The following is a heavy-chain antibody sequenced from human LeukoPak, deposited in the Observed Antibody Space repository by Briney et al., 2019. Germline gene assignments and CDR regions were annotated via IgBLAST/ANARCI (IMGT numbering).Heavy chain of an antibody. CDR1: GGTFSSYA. CDR2: IITIFGTA. J-gene: IGHJ3*02. CDR3: ARLSWLRHAFDI. D-gene: IGHD5-12*01. Sequence: GASVNVSCKASGGTFSSYAISWVRQAPGQGLEWMGGIITIFGTANYAQKFQGRVTITADESTSTAYMELSSLRSEDTAVYYCARLSWLRHAFDIWGQGTMVTVSS. V-gene: IGHV1-69*13.